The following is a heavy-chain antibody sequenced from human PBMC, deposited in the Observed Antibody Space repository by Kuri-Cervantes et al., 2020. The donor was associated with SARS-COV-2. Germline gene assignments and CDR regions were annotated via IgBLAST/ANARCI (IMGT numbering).Heavy chain of an antibody. Sequence: ASVKVSCKASGYTFTSYDINWVRQATGQGLEWMGRMNPNSGNTGYAQKFQGRVTMTRDTSISTAYMELSRLRSDDTAVYYCARGLTLEGDSYGYHYWGQGTLVTVSS. D-gene: IGHD5-18*01. V-gene: IGHV1-8*02. CDR2: MNPNSGNT. CDR1: GYTFTSYD. CDR3: ARGLTLEGDSYGYHY. J-gene: IGHJ4*02.